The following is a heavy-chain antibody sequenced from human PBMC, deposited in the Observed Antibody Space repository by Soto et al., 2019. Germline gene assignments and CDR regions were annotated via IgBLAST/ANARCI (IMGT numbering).Heavy chain of an antibody. CDR1: GGSISSYY. CDR3: ARLSYSGSGSYYYYYYGMDV. D-gene: IGHD3-10*01. J-gene: IGHJ6*02. V-gene: IGHV4-59*01. Sequence: PSETLSLTCTVSGGSISSYYWSWIRQPPGKGLEWIGYIYYSGSTNYNPSLKSRATISVDTSKNQFSLKLSSVTAADTAVYYCARLSYSGSGSYYYYYYGMDVWGQGTTVTVSS. CDR2: IYYSGST.